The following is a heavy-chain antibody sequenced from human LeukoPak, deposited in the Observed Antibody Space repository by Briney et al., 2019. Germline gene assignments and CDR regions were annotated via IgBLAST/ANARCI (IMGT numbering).Heavy chain of an antibody. CDR2: INPNSGGT. J-gene: IGHJ6*02. CDR3: ARDGYYGSGSYRAPHGMDV. CDR1: GCTFTGYY. Sequence: GASVKVSCKASGCTFTGYYMHWVRQAPGQGLEWMGWINPNSGGTNYAQKFQGWVTMTRDTSISTAYMELSRLRSDDTAVYYCARDGYYGSGSYRAPHGMDVWGQGTTVTVSS. D-gene: IGHD3-10*01. V-gene: IGHV1-2*04.